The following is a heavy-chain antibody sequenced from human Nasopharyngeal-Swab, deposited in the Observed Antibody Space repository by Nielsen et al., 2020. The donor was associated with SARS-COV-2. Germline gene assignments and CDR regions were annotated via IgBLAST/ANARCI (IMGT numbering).Heavy chain of an antibody. CDR3: ASPYCTNGVCYSRAGFDS. D-gene: IGHD2-8*01. V-gene: IGHV1-2*06. J-gene: IGHJ4*02. Sequence: ASAKVSCKAAGYTFTGYFLHWVRQAPGQGLEWMGRISPNSGGTNYAQKFQGRVTMTSDTSISTAYMELSNLRSDDTAVYYCASPYCTNGVCYSRAGFDSWGQGSLITVSS. CDR1: GYTFTGYF. CDR2: ISPNSGGT.